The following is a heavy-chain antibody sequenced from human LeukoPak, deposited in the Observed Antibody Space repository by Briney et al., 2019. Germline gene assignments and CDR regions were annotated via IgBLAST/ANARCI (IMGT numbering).Heavy chain of an antibody. CDR3: ARDRGYSSGISRIFDY. V-gene: IGHV1-18*01. CDR1: GYTFTSYG. Sequence: ASVKVSCKAPGYTFTSYGISLVRQAPGQGLEWMGWISAYNGNTNYAQKLQGRVTMTSDTSTSTAYMELRSLRSDDTAVYYCARDRGYSSGISRIFDYWGQGTLVTVSS. J-gene: IGHJ4*02. D-gene: IGHD6-19*01. CDR2: ISAYNGNT.